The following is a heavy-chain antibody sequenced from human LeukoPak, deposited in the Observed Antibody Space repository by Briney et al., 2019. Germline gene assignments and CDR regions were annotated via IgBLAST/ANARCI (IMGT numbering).Heavy chain of an antibody. CDR2: IKTKTDGGAT. V-gene: IGHV3-15*01. D-gene: IGHD2-2*01. J-gene: IGHJ4*02. CDR1: RFTFSNAW. CDR3: TSEAPAAPLDY. Sequence: GGSLSLSCAASRFTFSNAWMGWVRQAPGKGLEWVGRIKTKTDGGATDYAAPVKGRFTISRDDSKNTVYLQMNSLKTEDTAVYYCTSEAPAAPLDYWGQGTLVTVSS.